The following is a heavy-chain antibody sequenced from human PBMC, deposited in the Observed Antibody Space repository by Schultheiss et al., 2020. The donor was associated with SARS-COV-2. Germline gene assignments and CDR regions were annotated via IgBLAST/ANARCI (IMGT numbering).Heavy chain of an antibody. V-gene: IGHV3-66*02. CDR3: ASITIFGVVIMGYFDY. CDR1: GFTVSSSC. D-gene: IGHD3-3*01. Sequence: GGSLRLSCAASGFTVSSSCMSWVRQAPGKGLEWVSVINSGGSTYYADSVKGRFTISRDNAKNSLYLQMNSLRAEDTAVYYCASITIFGVVIMGYFDYWGQGTLVTVSS. J-gene: IGHJ4*02. CDR2: INSGGST.